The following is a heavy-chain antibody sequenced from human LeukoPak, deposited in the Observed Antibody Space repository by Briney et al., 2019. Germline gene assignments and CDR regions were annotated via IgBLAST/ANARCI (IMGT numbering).Heavy chain of an antibody. CDR1: GGTFISYA. J-gene: IGHJ5*02. V-gene: IGHV1-69*13. CDR3: ASSSARDYGSGSSWFDP. D-gene: IGHD3-10*01. Sequence: ASVKVSCKASGGTFISYAISWVRQAPGQGLEWMGGIIPIFGTANYAQKFQGRVTITADESTSTAYMELSSLRSEDTAVYYCASSSARDYGSGSSWFDPWGQGTLVTVSS. CDR2: IIPIFGTA.